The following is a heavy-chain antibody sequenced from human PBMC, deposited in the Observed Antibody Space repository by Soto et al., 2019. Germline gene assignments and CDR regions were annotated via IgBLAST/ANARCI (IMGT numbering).Heavy chain of an antibody. CDR2: SYHSGST. J-gene: IGHJ6*02. CDR1: GGSISSSNW. V-gene: IGHV4-4*02. CDR3: ARFSGSYYYGMDV. Sequence: SETLSLTCAVSGGSISSSNWWSWVRQPPGKGLEWIGESYHSGSTKYNPSLKSRVTISVDKSKNQFSLKLSSVTAADTAVYYCARFSGSYYYGMDVWGQGTTVTVSS.